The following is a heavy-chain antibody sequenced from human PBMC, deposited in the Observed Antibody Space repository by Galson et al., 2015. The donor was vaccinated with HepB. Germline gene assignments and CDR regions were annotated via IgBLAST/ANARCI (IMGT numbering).Heavy chain of an antibody. V-gene: IGHV1-69*06. Sequence: SVKVSCKASGGTFSTYAISWVRQAPGQGLEWMGGIIPFFDTANYAQKFQGRVTITADKSTSTAYMELSSLRSEDTAVYYCARESGMGDIVVVPAAIGPYHYYGMDVWGQGTTATVSS. CDR1: GGTFSTYA. CDR2: IIPFFDTA. CDR3: ARESGMGDIVVVPAAIGPYHYYGMDV. D-gene: IGHD2-2*02. J-gene: IGHJ6*02.